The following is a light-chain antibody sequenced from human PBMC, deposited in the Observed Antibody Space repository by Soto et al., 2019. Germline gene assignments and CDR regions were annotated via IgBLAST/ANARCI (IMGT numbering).Light chain of an antibody. J-gene: IGLJ3*02. V-gene: IGLV2-8*01. CDR1: SSDVGGDY. CDR3: YSYAGRNIWV. Sequence: QSALTQPASVSGSPGQSITISCTGTSSDVGGDYVSWYQQHPGKAPKLMIFGVTERPSGVPDRFSGSKSGNTASLTVSGLQADDEAVYYCYSYAGRNIWVFGGGTKLTVL. CDR2: GVT.